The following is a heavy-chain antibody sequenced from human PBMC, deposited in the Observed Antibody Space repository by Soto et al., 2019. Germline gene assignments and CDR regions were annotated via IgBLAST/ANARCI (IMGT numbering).Heavy chain of an antibody. CDR2: VYDTWST. D-gene: IGHD3-10*01. Sequence: QVQVQQSGPGLVKPSETLSLTCTVSSGPSKSHNWGWIRQPPGRGLEWIGYVYDTWSTSYNPSLKSPVTVSADPSTNRISLTLRFVTAADTAVYYCVRQGIGFLHGLVDVWGQGTTVIVSS. J-gene: IGHJ6*01. CDR3: VRQGIGFLHGLVDV. CDR1: SGPSKSHN. V-gene: IGHV4-59*08.